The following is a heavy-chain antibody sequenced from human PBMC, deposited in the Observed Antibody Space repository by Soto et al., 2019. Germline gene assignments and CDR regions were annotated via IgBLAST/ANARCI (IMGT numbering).Heavy chain of an antibody. CDR3: ARDKDRQQLGGNYYYILDV. V-gene: IGHV1-69*12. J-gene: IGHJ6*02. CDR2: IMPVFATP. CDR1: GGTFSTSA. D-gene: IGHD3-3*02. Sequence: QVQLMQSGAEVKKPGSSVKVSCKASGGTFSTSAISWVRQAPGEGLEWVGGIMPVFATPDYAQKFPGRVTIPADESTTTACLELTSLTTADTAVYYCARDKDRQQLGGNYYYILDVWGQGTAITVSS.